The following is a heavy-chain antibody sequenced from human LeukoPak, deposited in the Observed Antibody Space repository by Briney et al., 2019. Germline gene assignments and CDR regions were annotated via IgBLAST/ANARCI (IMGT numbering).Heavy chain of an antibody. D-gene: IGHD6-19*01. CDR3: ASSTHSSGWQTYYFDY. J-gene: IGHJ4*02. Sequence: ASVKVSCKASGYTFTDYTMHWVRQAPGQRLEWMGWINAGNGNTKYSQKFQGRVTITRDTSASTAYMELSSLRSEDTAVYYCASSTHSSGWQTYYFDYWGQGTLVTVSS. V-gene: IGHV1-3*01. CDR1: GYTFTDYT. CDR2: INAGNGNT.